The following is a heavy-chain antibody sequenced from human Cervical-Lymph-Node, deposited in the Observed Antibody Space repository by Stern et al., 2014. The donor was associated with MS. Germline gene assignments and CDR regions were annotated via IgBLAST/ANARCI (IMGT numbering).Heavy chain of an antibody. Sequence: VQLVQSGGGVVQPGRSLRLSCAASGFTFSSYGMHWVRQAPGKGLEGVAVIWYDGSNKYYADSVKGRFTISRDNSKNTLYLQMNSLRAEDTAVYYCAREGSGWYYFDYWGQGTLVTVSS. V-gene: IGHV3-33*01. CDR2: IWYDGSNK. D-gene: IGHD6-19*01. J-gene: IGHJ4*02. CDR1: GFTFSSYG. CDR3: AREGSGWYYFDY.